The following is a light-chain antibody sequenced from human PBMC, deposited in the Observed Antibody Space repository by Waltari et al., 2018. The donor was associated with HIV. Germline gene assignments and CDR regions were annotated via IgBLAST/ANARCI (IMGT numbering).Light chain of an antibody. J-gene: IGKJ1*01. Sequence: DIVMTQSPDSLAVSLGERATINCKSSQSVLYSSNNKNYLVWYQQKPGQPPKLLIYWASTRESGVPDRFSGSGSGTDFTLTISSLQAEDVAVYYCQQYYTTPRTFGQGTKVVIK. CDR1: QSVLYSSNNKNY. V-gene: IGKV4-1*01. CDR3: QQYYTTPRT. CDR2: WAS.